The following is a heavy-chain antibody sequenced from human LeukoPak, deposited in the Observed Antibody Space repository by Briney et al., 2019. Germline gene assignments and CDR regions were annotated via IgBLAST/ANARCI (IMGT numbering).Heavy chain of an antibody. CDR3: ARDSATGVIDY. J-gene: IGHJ4*02. V-gene: IGHV3-23*01. CDR1: GFTFSNFA. D-gene: IGHD7-27*01. Sequence: PGGSLRLSCAASGFTFSNFAMSWVRQAPGKGLELVSAIHGSGTKTYYVDSVNGRFTISRDNSKNTLYLQMNSLRAEDTAVYYCARDSATGVIDYWGQGTLVTVSS. CDR2: IHGSGTKT.